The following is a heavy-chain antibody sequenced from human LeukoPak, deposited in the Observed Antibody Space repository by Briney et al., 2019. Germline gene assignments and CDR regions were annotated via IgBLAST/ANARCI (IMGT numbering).Heavy chain of an antibody. CDR1: GGSISSSSYY. V-gene: IGHV4-39*07. Sequence: SETLSLTCTVSGGSISSSSYYWGWIRQPPGKGPEWIGSIFYSGNAHYSPSIRSRVRISVDLSKNQFSLKLSSVTAADTAVYYCARDFRYTSTWTIHYYMDVSGRGTTVTVS. J-gene: IGHJ6*03. CDR3: ARDFRYTSTWTIHYYMDV. CDR2: IFYSGNA. D-gene: IGHD6-13*01.